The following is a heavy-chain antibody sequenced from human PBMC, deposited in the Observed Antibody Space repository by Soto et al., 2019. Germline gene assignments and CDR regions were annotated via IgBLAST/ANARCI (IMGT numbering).Heavy chain of an antibody. CDR3: ARDCSGGSCPMPFFDY. CDR2: IIPILGIA. D-gene: IGHD2-15*01. CDR1: GGTFSSYT. Sequence: QVQLVQSGAEVKKPGSSVKVSCKASGGTFSSYTISWVRQAPGQGLEWMGRIIPILGIANYAQKFQGRVTITADKSTNTAYMELSSLRSEDTAVYYCARDCSGGSCPMPFFDYWGQGTLVTVSS. V-gene: IGHV1-69*08. J-gene: IGHJ4*02.